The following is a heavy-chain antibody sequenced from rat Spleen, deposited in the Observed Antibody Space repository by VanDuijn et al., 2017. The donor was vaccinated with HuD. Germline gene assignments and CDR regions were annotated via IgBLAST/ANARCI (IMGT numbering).Heavy chain of an antibody. V-gene: IGHV2S12*01. CDR2: ISSGGST. CDR1: GFSLTSNG. CDR3: TRSHPGVMDA. J-gene: IGHJ4*01. Sequence: QVQLKESGPGLVQPSQTLSLTCTVSGFSLTSNGVSWVRQPPGEGLEWIAAISSGGSTYYNSALKSRLSISRDTSKSQVFLKMNSLQTEDTAIYFCTRSHPGVMDAWGQGASVTVSS. D-gene: IGHD3-2*01.